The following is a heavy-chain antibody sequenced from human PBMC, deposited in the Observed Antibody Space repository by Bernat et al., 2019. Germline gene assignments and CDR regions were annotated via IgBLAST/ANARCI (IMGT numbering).Heavy chain of an antibody. CDR1: GFTFSSYG. D-gene: IGHD6-6*01. CDR3: ARDIVARYVDY. CDR2: ISYDGSSK. V-gene: IGHV3-30-3*01. Sequence: QVQLVESGGGVVQPGRSLRLSCAASGFTFSSYGTHWVHQAPGKGLEWVAVISYDGSSKYYADSVKGRFTVSRDNSKNTLDLQLNNLRAEDTAVYYCARDIVARYVDYWGQGTLVTVSS. J-gene: IGHJ4*02.